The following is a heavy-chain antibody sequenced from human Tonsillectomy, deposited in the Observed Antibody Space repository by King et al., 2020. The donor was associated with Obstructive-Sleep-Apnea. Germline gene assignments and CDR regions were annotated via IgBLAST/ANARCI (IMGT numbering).Heavy chain of an antibody. CDR2: INHSGST. J-gene: IGHJ6*02. CDR1: GGSFSGYY. D-gene: IGHD5-24*01. CDR3: ARGGDGYKNYYYYGMDV. Sequence: VQLPQWGAGLLKPSETLSLTCTVYGGSFSGYYWSWIRQPPGKGLEWIGEINHSGSTNYNPSLKSRVTTSVDTSKNQFSLRLSSVTAADTAVYYCARGGDGYKNYYYYGMDVWGQGTTVTVSS. V-gene: IGHV4-34*01.